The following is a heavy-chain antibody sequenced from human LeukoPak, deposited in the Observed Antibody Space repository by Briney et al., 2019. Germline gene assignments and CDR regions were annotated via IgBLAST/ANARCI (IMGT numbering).Heavy chain of an antibody. J-gene: IGHJ3*02. V-gene: IGHV3-23*01. Sequence: PGGSLRLSCAASGFTFSSYAMSWVHQAPGKGLEWVSAISGSGGSTYYADSVKGRFTISRDNSKNTLYLQMNSLRAEDTAVYYCARGGQLSGAFDIWGQGTMVTVSS. CDR3: ARGGQLSGAFDI. CDR2: ISGSGGST. D-gene: IGHD6-6*01. CDR1: GFTFSSYA.